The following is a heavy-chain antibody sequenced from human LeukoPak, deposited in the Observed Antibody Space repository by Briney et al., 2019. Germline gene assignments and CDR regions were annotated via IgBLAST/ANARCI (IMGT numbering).Heavy chain of an antibody. CDR2: FDPEDGET. J-gene: IGHJ4*02. Sequence: ASVKVSCKVSGYTLTELSMHWVRQAPGKGLEWMGGFDPEDGETIYAQKFQGRVTMTEDTSTDTAYMELSSLRSGDTAVYYCATDYYDSSGYYYNYWGQGTLVTVSS. D-gene: IGHD3-22*01. CDR1: GYTLTELS. V-gene: IGHV1-24*01. CDR3: ATDYYDSSGYYYNY.